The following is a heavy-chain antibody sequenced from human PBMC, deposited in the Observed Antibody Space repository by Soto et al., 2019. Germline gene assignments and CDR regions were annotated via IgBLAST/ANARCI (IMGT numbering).Heavy chain of an antibody. CDR1: GFIFSSFW. D-gene: IGHD3-10*01. CDR2: INGDGASL. J-gene: IGHJ6*02. CDR3: AREGSLGLDV. Sequence: EVRLEEAGGGFVQPGGSLRVSCSGSGFIFSSFWMHWVRQGPGKGLEWVSRINGDGASLAYAESVKGRFSISRDNVKNTLHLQMNSLGVDDTAVYFCAREGSLGLDVWGRWTTVTVSS. V-gene: IGHV3-74*03.